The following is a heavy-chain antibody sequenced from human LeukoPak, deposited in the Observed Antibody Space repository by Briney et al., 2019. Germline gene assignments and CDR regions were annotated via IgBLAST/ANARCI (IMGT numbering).Heavy chain of an antibody. CDR1: GYTFTSYY. CDR2: IIPIFGTA. J-gene: IGHJ6*03. Sequence: GASVKVSCKASGYTFTSYYMHWVRQAPGQGLEWMGGIIPIFGTANYAQKLQGRVTITADKSTSTAYMELSSLRSEDTAVYYCASIPAMNYYYYMDVWGKGTTVTVSS. D-gene: IGHD2-2*01. CDR3: ASIPAMNYYYYMDV. V-gene: IGHV1-69*06.